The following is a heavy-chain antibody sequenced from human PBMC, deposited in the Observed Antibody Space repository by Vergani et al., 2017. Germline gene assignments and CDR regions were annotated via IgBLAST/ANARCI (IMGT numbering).Heavy chain of an antibody. CDR2: ISSSGSP. CDR1: GDSMSPYY. D-gene: IGHD3-10*01. CDR3: ARPVGPSAIADGYHV. Sequence: QVQLQESGPRLVKPSETLSLTCTVSGDSMSPYYWSWIRQPPGRGLEWIGSISSSGSPYYNPTLKSRLAFSVDTSKNLFSLRLKSVTATDTGMYYCARPVGPSAIADGYHVWGQGTMVTVS. J-gene: IGHJ3*01. V-gene: IGHV4-59*04.